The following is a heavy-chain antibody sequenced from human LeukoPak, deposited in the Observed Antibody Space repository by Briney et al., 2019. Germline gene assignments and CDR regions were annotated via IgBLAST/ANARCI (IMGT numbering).Heavy chain of an antibody. Sequence: TGGSLRLSCAASGFLLSSYWMSWVRQAPGKGLEWVANINQDGSEKDYVDSVKGRFTISRDNAKKSQYLQMNSLRAEDTALYYCAKGASLGELLRGFDPRGQGTLVTVSS. D-gene: IGHD1-26*01. CDR3: AKGASLGELLRGFDP. CDR1: GFLLSSYW. V-gene: IGHV3-7*03. CDR2: INQDGSEK. J-gene: IGHJ5*02.